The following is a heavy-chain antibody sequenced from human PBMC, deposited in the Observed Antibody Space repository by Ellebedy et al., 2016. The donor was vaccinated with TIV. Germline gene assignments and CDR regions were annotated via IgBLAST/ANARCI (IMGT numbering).Heavy chain of an antibody. Sequence: SETLSLXXTVSSGSISSYYWSWIRQPPGKGLEWIGYIYYSGSTNYNPSLKSRVTISVDTSKNQFSLKLSSVTAADTAVYYCARATGYSSSWTDGWFDPWGQGTLVTVSS. D-gene: IGHD6-13*01. CDR1: SGSISSYY. J-gene: IGHJ5*02. CDR2: IYYSGST. V-gene: IGHV4-59*01. CDR3: ARATGYSSSWTDGWFDP.